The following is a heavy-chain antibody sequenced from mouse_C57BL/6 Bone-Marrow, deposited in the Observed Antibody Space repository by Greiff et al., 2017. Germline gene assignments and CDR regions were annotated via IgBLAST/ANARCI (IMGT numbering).Heavy chain of an antibody. D-gene: IGHD1-1*01. CDR1: GFSLTSYA. V-gene: IGHV2-9-1*01. Sequence: VQRVESVPGLVAPSQSLSITCTVSGFSLTSYAISWVRQPPGKGLEWLGVIWTGGGTNYNSALKSRLSISKDNSKSQVFLKMNSLQTDDTARYYCARNFHYYGSSYDWYFDVWGTGTTVTVSS. J-gene: IGHJ1*03. CDR3: ARNFHYYGSSYDWYFDV. CDR2: IWTGGGT.